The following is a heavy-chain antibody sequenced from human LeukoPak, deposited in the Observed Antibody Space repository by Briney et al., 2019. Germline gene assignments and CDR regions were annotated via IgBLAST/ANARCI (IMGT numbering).Heavy chain of an antibody. CDR1: GYTFTGYY. CDR2: INPNSGGT. V-gene: IGHV1-2*02. CDR3: ARVRDGYNDAYDI. D-gene: IGHD5-24*01. J-gene: IGHJ3*02. Sequence: AASVKVSCKASGYTFTGYYMHWVRQAPGQGLEWMGWINPNSGGTNYAQKFQGRVTMTRDTSISTAYMELSRLRSDDTAVYYCARVRDGYNDAYDIWGQGTMVTVSS.